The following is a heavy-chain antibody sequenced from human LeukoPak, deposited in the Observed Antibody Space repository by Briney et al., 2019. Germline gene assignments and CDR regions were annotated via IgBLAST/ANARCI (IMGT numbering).Heavy chain of an antibody. CDR3: ARAATSYYYDSSGYYLRRYYFDY. D-gene: IGHD3-22*01. V-gene: IGHV4-39*07. J-gene: IGHJ4*02. CDR2: IYYSGST. Sequence: SETLSLTCTVSGGSISSSSYYWGWIRQPPGKGLEWIGSIYYSGSTYYNPSLKSRVTISVDTSKNQFSLKLSSVTAADTAVYYCARAATSYYYDSSGYYLRRYYFDYWGRGTLVTVSS. CDR1: GGSISSSSYY.